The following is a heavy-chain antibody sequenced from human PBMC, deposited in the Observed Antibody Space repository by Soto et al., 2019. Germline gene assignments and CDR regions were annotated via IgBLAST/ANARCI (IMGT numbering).Heavy chain of an antibody. CDR3: KTTWRGLGTYYNVDY. J-gene: IGHJ4*02. CDR2: IHGNGDRT. CDR1: GFTFSSYA. Sequence: EVQLLESGGALVQPGGSLRLSCAASGFTFSSYAMSWVRQAPGKGLEWVSGIHGNGDRTYYADSVKGRFTISRDNSKNTLYLEMNSLRVEDTAVYFCKTTWRGLGTYYNVDYWGQGTLVTVSS. D-gene: IGHD3-10*01. V-gene: IGHV3-23*01.